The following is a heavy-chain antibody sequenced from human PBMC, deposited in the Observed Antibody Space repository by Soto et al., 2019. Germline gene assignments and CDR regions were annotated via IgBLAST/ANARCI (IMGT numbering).Heavy chain of an antibody. CDR2: IIPIFGTA. CDR1: GGTFSSHA. V-gene: IGHV1-69*13. CDR3: ARDKNLGAPSYYGMDV. Sequence: SVKVSCKASGGTFSSHAISWVRQAPGQGLEWMGGIIPIFGTANYAQKFQGRVTITADESTSTAYMELSSLRSEDTAVYYCARDKNLGAPSYYGMDVWGQGTTVTVSS. D-gene: IGHD1-26*01. J-gene: IGHJ6*02.